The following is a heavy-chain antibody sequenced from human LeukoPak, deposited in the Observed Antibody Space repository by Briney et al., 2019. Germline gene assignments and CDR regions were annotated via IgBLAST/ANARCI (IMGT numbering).Heavy chain of an antibody. CDR3: ARGYSGREGYYFDY. CDR2: INYSGST. CDR1: GGSISSYY. D-gene: IGHD1-26*01. V-gene: IGHV4-59*01. J-gene: IGHJ4*02. Sequence: SETLSLTCTVSGGSISSYYWSWIRQPPGKGLEWIGYINYSGSTNYNPSLKSRVTISVDTSKNQFSLKLSSVTAADTAVYYCARGYSGREGYYFDYWGQGTLVTVSS.